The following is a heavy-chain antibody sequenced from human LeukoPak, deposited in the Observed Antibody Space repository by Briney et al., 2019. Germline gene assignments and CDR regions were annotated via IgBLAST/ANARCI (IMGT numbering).Heavy chain of an antibody. CDR1: GFTFSDYW. CDR2: IKEDGSDK. J-gene: IGHJ6*04. V-gene: IGHV3-7*01. CDR3: VRESSVWVGPGIGRPLDV. D-gene: IGHD3-16*01. Sequence: GGSLRLSCAVSGFTFSDYWMTWVRQAPWRGLEWVANIKEDGSDKQYVDSVQGRFTISRDNAENSLYLQMNSLRAEDTAVYYCVRESSVWVGPGIGRPLDVWGKGTAVTVSS.